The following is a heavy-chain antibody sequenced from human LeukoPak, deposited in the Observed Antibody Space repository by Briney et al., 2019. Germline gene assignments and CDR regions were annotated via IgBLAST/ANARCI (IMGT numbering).Heavy chain of an antibody. CDR1: GYTFTGYY. CDR3: ARAGGCSAGSCYRS. CDR2: INPNSGGT. Sequence: GASVKVSCKASGYTFTGYYMHWVRQAPGQGLEWMGWINPNSGGTNYAQKFQGRVTMTRDTSITTAYMEVSSLRSEDTAVYYCARAGGCSAGSCYRSWGQGTLVTVSS. J-gene: IGHJ5*02. V-gene: IGHV1-2*02. D-gene: IGHD2-15*01.